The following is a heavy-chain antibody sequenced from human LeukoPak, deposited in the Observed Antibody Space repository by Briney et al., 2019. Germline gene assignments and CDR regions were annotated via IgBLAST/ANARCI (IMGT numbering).Heavy chain of an antibody. CDR2: INPNSGGT. Sequence: ASVKVSCKASGYTFTGYYMHWVRQAPGQGLGWMGWINPNSGGTNYAQKFQGRVTMTRDTSISTAYMELSRLRSDDTAVYYCARDRDFRSGSYPWNWGQGTLVTVSS. J-gene: IGHJ4*02. V-gene: IGHV1-2*02. D-gene: IGHD3-10*01. CDR1: GYTFTGYY. CDR3: ARDRDFRSGSYPWN.